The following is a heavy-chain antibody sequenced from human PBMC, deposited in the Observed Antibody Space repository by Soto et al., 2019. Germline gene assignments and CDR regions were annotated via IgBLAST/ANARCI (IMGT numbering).Heavy chain of an antibody. CDR2: IYYSGST. CDR3: ARDFLVRVVETSYYYGMDV. Sequence: TSETLSLTCTVSGGSISSGGYYWSWIRQHPGKGLEWIGYIYYSGSTYYNPSLKSRVTISVDTSKNQFSLKLSSVTAADTAVYYCARDFLVRVVETSYYYGMDVWGQGTTVTVSS. D-gene: IGHD3-22*01. V-gene: IGHV4-31*03. CDR1: GGSISSGGYY. J-gene: IGHJ6*02.